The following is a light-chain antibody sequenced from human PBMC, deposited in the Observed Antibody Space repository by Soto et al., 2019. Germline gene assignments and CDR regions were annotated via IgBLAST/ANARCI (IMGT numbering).Light chain of an antibody. CDR1: SSDVGGYNF. J-gene: IGLJ1*01. CDR2: EVS. CDR3: SSYTSSSTYV. Sequence: QSVLTQPASVSGSPGQSITISCTGTSSDVGGYNFVSWYQQHPGKAPKLMIYEVSNRPSGVSSRFSGSKSGNTASLTISGLQAEDEGDYYCSSYTSSSTYVFGTGTKVTVL. V-gene: IGLV2-14*01.